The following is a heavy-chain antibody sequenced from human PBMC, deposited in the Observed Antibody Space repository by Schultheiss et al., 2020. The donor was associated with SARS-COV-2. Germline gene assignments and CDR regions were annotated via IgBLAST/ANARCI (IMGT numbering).Heavy chain of an antibody. D-gene: IGHD2-2*01. J-gene: IGHJ5*02. V-gene: IGHV4-30-2*01. CDR1: GGSISSGGYS. Sequence: SETLSLTCAVSGGSISSGGYSWSWIRQPPGKGLEWIGYIYHSGSTYYNPSLKSRVTISVDRSKNQFSLKLSSVTAADTAVYYCARALRDCSSTSCYGYWFDPWGQGTLVTVSS. CDR2: IYHSGST. CDR3: ARALRDCSSTSCYGYWFDP.